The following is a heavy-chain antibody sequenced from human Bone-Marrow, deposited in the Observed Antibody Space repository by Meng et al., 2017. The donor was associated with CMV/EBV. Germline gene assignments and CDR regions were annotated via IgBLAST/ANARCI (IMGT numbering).Heavy chain of an antibody. CDR3: AKDPRYYSSTSYDADNY. Sequence: GESLKISCAASGFTFSSYAMSWVRQAPGKGLEWVSLIGASGANTYYADSVKGRFTISRDNSKNTLYLQMNSLRVEDTAVYYCAKDPRYYSSTSYDADNYWGQGTLVTVSS. CDR2: IGASGANT. J-gene: IGHJ4*02. CDR1: GFTFSSYA. V-gene: IGHV3-23*01. D-gene: IGHD2-2*01.